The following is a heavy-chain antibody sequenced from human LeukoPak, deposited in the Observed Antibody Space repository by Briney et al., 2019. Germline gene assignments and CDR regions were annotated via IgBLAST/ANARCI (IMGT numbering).Heavy chain of an antibody. CDR1: GGSFSGYY. J-gene: IGHJ4*02. CDR2: INHSGST. CDR3: ARSILRYYYNASGYYPYYFDY. D-gene: IGHD3-22*01. Sequence: SETLSLTCAVYGGSFSGYYWSWIRQPPGKGLEWIGEINHSGSTKYNPSLKSRVTISVDTSKKQFSLKLSSVTAADTAVYYCARSILRYYYNASGYYPYYFDYWGQGVLVTVSS. V-gene: IGHV4-34*01.